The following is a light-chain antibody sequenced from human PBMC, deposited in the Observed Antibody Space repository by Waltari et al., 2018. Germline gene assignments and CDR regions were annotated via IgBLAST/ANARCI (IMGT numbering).Light chain of an antibody. CDR2: SSN. CDR3: AAWDHSLHAWV. CDR1: SSNVGGND. J-gene: IGLJ3*02. Sequence: QSVLTQPPSASGTPGQRVTISCSGTSSNVGGNDVNWYHQLPGTAPKVLIYSSNRRPSGVPDRFSGSKSGTSASLAISGLLSEDEADYYCAAWDHSLHAWVFGGGTKLTVL. V-gene: IGLV1-44*01.